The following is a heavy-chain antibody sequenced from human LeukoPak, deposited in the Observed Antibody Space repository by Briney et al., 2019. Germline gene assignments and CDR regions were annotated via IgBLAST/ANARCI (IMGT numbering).Heavy chain of an antibody. CDR1: GGSIISSSHY. CDR3: AREEASAADY. D-gene: IGHD6-13*01. CDR2: IYYNGGT. V-gene: IGHV4-39*01. J-gene: IGHJ4*02. Sequence: SETLSLTCTVSGGSIISSSHYWAWIRQPPGKGLEWIGSIYYNGGTFYSPSLKSRASISVDMSKNQFSLKLSSVTAADTSVYFCAREEASAADYWGQGTLVTVSS.